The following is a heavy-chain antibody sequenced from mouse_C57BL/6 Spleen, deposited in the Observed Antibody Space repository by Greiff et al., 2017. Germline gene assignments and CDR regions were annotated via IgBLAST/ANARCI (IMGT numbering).Heavy chain of an antibody. V-gene: IGHV3-6*01. J-gene: IGHJ2*01. CDR2: ISYDGSN. CDR3: ARELDY. CDR1: GYSITSGYY. Sequence: VQLKESGPGLVKPSQSLSLTCSVTGYSITSGYYWNWIRQFPGNKLEWMGYISYDGSNNYNPSLKNRISITRDTSKNQFFLKLNSVTTEDTATYYCARELDYWGQGTTPTVSS.